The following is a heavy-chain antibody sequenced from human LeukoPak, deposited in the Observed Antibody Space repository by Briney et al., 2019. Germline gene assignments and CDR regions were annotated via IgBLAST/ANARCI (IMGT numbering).Heavy chain of an antibody. V-gene: IGHV4-61*02. CDR1: GGSISSGSYY. CDR3: ARHTPSGYPFDY. CDR2: IYTSGST. Sequence: PSQTLSLTCTVSGGSISSGSYYWSWIRQPAGKGLEWIGRIYTSGSTNYNPSLKSRVTISVDTSKNQFSLKLSSVTAADTAVYYCARHTPSGYPFDYWGQGTLVTVSS. J-gene: IGHJ4*02. D-gene: IGHD3-22*01.